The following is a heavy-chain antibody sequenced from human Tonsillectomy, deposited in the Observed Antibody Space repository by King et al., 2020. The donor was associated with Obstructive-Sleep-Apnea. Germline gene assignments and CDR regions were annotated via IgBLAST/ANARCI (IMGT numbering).Heavy chain of an antibody. V-gene: IGHV4-34*01. Sequence: VQLQQWGAGLLKPSETLSLTCAVYGGSFSGYYWSWIRQPPGKGLEWMGEINHSGRTNYNPSLKSRVTISVGTSKNQFSLKVSSVTAADTAVYYCARAEDYFDYWGQGNLVTVSS. CDR1: GGSFSGYY. J-gene: IGHJ4*02. CDR3: ARAEDYFDY. CDR2: INHSGRT.